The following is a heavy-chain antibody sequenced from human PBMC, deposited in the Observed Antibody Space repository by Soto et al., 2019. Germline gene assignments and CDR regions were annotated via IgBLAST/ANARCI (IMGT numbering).Heavy chain of an antibody. CDR3: ARLGIAVAGTYGMDV. D-gene: IGHD6-19*01. CDR1: GYSFTSYW. Sequence: EVQLVQSGAEVKKRGESLKISCKGSGYSFTSYWIGWVRQMPGKGLEWMGIIYPDDSDTRYSPSFQGQVTISADKSISTAYLQWSSLKASDTAMYYCARLGIAVAGTYGMDVWGQGTTVTVSS. CDR2: IYPDDSDT. J-gene: IGHJ6*02. V-gene: IGHV5-51*03.